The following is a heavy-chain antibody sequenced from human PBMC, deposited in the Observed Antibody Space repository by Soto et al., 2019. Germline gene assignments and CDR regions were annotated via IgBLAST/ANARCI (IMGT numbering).Heavy chain of an antibody. CDR1: GGSVSSGSYY. V-gene: IGHV4-61*01. CDR2: IYYSGST. CDR3: ARGYYDGSGYYFKFDY. Sequence: PSETLSLTCTVSGGSVSSGSYYWSWIRQPPGKGLEWIGYIYYSGSTNYNPSLKSRVTISLDTSKNQFSLKLSSVTAADTAVYYCARGYYDGSGYYFKFDYWGQGTLVTVSS. J-gene: IGHJ4*02. D-gene: IGHD3-22*01.